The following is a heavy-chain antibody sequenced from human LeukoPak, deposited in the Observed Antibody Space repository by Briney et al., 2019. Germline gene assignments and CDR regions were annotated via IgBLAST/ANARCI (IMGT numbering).Heavy chain of an antibody. D-gene: IGHD2-21*01. Sequence: PSETLSLTCAVYGGSFSGYYWSWIRQPPGKGLEWIGEINHSGSTIYNPSLKSRVTISVDTSKNQFSLKLSSVTAADTAVYYCARSSWVSGGELDYWGQGTLVTVSS. CDR3: ARSSWVSGGELDY. J-gene: IGHJ4*02. CDR2: INHSGST. CDR1: GGSFSGYY. V-gene: IGHV4-34*01.